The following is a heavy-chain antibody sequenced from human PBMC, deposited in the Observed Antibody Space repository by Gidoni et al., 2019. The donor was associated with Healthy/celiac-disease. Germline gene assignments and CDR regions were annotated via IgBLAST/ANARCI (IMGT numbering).Heavy chain of an antibody. CDR2: IKSKTDGGTT. J-gene: IGHJ5*02. Sequence: EVQLVESGGGLVKPGGSLRLSCAASGLPFSNAWMSWVRQDPGKGLEWVGRIKSKTDGGTTDYAAPVKGRFTISRDDSKNTLYLQMNSLKTEDTAVYYCTTDLQLELRLTWGQGTLVTVSS. V-gene: IGHV3-15*01. CDR3: TTDLQLELRLT. D-gene: IGHD1-1*01. CDR1: GLPFSNAW.